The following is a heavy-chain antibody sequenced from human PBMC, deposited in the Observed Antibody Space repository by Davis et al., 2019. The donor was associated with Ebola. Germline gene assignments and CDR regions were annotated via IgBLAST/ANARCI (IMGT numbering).Heavy chain of an antibody. D-gene: IGHD3-3*01. CDR3: ASGGTHLLEWLPYDY. Sequence: MPSETLSLTCTVSGGSISSTSYFWGWIRQPPGKGLEWIGDISSTGATYYTPSLKSRVTISVDTSKNQFSLKLSSVSAADTAVYYCASGGTHLLEWLPYDYWGQGTLVTVSS. CDR1: GGSISSTSYF. V-gene: IGHV4-39*01. J-gene: IGHJ4*02. CDR2: ISSTGAT.